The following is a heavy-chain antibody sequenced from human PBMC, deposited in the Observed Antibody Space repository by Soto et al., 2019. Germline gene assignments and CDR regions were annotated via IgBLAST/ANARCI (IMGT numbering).Heavy chain of an antibody. CDR1: GGSFSGYY. J-gene: IGHJ5*02. D-gene: IGHD3-3*01. Sequence: ASETLSLTCAVYGGSFSGYYWSWIRQPPGKGLEWIGQLNHSGSTNYNPSLKSRVTISVDTSKYQFSLKLSSVTAADTAVYYCARGVTYYGFWSGYYILGRGNWFDPWGQGTLVTVSS. CDR3: ARGVTYYGFWSGYYILGRGNWFDP. CDR2: LNHSGST. V-gene: IGHV4-34*01.